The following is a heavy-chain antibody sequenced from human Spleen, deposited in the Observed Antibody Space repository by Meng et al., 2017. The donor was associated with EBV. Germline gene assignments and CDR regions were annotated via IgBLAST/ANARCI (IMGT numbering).Heavy chain of an antibody. CDR2: IYYSGST. J-gene: IGHJ5*02. CDR3: ARDQSGLSGFGP. V-gene: IGHV4-61*01. CDR1: GASVSSGSYH. Sequence: QMQLQESGPGLVKPSETLSLTCTVSGASVSSGSYHWNWIRQPPGKGLEWIGDIYYSGSTNYNPSLKSRVTISVDTSKNQFSLKLRSVTAADTAVYYCARDQSGLSGFGPWGQGTLVTVSS. D-gene: IGHD5-12*01.